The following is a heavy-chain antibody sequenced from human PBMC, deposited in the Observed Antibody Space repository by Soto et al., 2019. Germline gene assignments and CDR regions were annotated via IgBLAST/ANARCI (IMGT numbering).Heavy chain of an antibody. CDR2: IWYDGSNQ. CDR1: GFTVSNNY. Sequence: GSLRLTGTVSGFTVSNNYMSGVRQAPGKGLEWVAVIWYDGSNQYYADSVKGRFTISRDNSKNMLYLQMNSLRAEDTAVYYCARDLGAFNYGSAYFDYWGQGTQVTVYS. D-gene: IGHD3-10*01. CDR3: ARDLGAFNYGSAYFDY. V-gene: IGHV3-33*08. J-gene: IGHJ4*02.